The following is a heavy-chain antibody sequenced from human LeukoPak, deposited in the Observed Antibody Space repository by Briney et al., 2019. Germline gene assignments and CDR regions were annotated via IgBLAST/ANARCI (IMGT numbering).Heavy chain of an antibody. Sequence: PSETLSLTCTVSGGSISSYYWSWIRQPPGKGLEWIGYIYYSGSTNYNPSLKSRVTISVDTSKNQFSLKLSSVTAADTAVYYCARSVGPPSYGVDYYYYGMDVWGQGTTVTVSS. CDR3: ARSVGPPSYGVDYYYYGMDV. D-gene: IGHD4-17*01. CDR2: IYYSGST. CDR1: GGSISSYY. V-gene: IGHV4-59*01. J-gene: IGHJ6*02.